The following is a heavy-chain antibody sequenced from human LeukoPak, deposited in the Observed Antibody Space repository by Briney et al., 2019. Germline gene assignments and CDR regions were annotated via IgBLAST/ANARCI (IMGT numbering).Heavy chain of an antibody. J-gene: IGHJ5*02. Sequence: ASVKVSCKASGYTFTSYGISWVRQAPGQGLEWMGWISAYNGNTNYAQKLQGRVTMTTDTSTSTAYMELRSLRSDDTAVYYCARDPGFCGGDCYIWFDPWGQGTLVTVSS. CDR3: ARDPGFCGGDCYIWFDP. V-gene: IGHV1-18*01. CDR1: GYTFTSYG. D-gene: IGHD2-21*02. CDR2: ISAYNGNT.